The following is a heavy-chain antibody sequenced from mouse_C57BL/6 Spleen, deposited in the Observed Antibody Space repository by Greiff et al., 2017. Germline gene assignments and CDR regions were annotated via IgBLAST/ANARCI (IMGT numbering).Heavy chain of an antibody. CDR1: GFTFTDYY. J-gene: IGHJ4*01. D-gene: IGHD1-1*01. V-gene: IGHV7-3*01. Sequence: EVKLMESGGGLVQPGGSLSLSCAASGFTFTDYYMSWVRQPPGKALEWLGFIRNKANGYTTEYSASVKGRFTISRDNSQSILYLQMNALRAEDSATYYCARLITTDAMDYWGQGTSVTVSS. CDR2: IRNKANGYTT. CDR3: ARLITTDAMDY.